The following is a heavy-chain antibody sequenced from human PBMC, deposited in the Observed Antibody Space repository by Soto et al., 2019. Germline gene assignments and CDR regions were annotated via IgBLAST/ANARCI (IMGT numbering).Heavy chain of an antibody. CDR2: ISSSGSPT. CDR1: GFTFSDYY. CDR3: AREADCTSSTCPFDS. Sequence: QVQLVESGGGLVKPGGSLRLSCAASGFTFSDYYMSWIRQAPGKGLEWISYISSSGSPTAYADSVQGRFTISRDSAKNSLYLQMQSLSPEDTAVYYCAREADCTSSTCPFDSRGQGTLVTVSA. J-gene: IGHJ4*02. V-gene: IGHV3-11*01. D-gene: IGHD2-2*01.